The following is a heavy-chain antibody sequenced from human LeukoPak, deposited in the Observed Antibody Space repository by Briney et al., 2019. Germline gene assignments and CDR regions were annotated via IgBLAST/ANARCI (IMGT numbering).Heavy chain of an antibody. CDR1: GGSISSYY. Sequence: PSETLSLTCTVSGGSISSYYWSWIRQPPGKGLEWIGYIYYSGSTHYNPSLKSRVTISLDTSKNQLSLKVSSATAADTAVYYCARHWETSSWYVDYWGQGTLVTVSS. CDR2: IYYSGST. D-gene: IGHD6-13*01. V-gene: IGHV4-59*08. CDR3: ARHWETSSWYVDY. J-gene: IGHJ4*02.